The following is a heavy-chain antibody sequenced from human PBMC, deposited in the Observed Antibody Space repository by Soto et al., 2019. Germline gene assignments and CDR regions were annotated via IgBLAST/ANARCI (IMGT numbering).Heavy chain of an antibody. CDR2: ISGSGGTT. CDR1: GFTFSTYA. V-gene: IGHV3-23*01. J-gene: IGHJ4*02. Sequence: EVQLLESGGGLVQPGGSLRLSCAASGFTFSTYAMSWVRQAPGKGPEWVSAISGSGGTTYYADSVKGRFTLSRDNSKNTLYLKRNSRRPEDTALYFCAKHLGGSTLFDNGGQGTQATVSS. D-gene: IGHD3-16*01. CDR3: AKHLGGSTLFDN.